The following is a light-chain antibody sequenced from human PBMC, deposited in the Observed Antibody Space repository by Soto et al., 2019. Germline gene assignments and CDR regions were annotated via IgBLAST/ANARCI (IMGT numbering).Light chain of an antibody. J-gene: IGKJ1*01. Sequence: EIVLTHSPGTLSLSPVEISTLSCRASQSLSSTYLAWYQQKPGQAPRLLIYAASNRATGIPDRFSGSGSGADFTLTISRLEPEDFAVYYCQQYGSPPTFGQGTKVDIK. CDR2: AAS. CDR3: QQYGSPPT. V-gene: IGKV3-20*01. CDR1: QSLSSTY.